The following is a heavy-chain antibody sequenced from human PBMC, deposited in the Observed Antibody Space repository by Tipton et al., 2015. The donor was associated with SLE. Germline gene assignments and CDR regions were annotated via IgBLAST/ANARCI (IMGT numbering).Heavy chain of an antibody. J-gene: IGHJ4*02. CDR3: AKGGDDIAAAADFDY. D-gene: IGHD6-13*01. V-gene: IGHV3-23*01. Sequence: SLRLSCAASGFTFSSYAMSWVRQAPGKGLEWVSAISGSGGSTYYADSVKGRFTISRDNSKNTLYLQMNSLRAEGTAVYYCAKGGDDIAAAADFDYWGQGTLVTVSS. CDR2: ISGSGGST. CDR1: GFTFSSYA.